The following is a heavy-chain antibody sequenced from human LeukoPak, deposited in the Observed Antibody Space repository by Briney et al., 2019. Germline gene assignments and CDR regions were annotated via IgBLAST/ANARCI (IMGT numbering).Heavy chain of an antibody. V-gene: IGHV4-39*07. J-gene: IGHJ4*02. CDR1: GGSISSSSYY. Sequence: SEAVSLTCTVSGGSISSSSYYWVGPRQPPGKALEWIGSIYYSGSTYYTPSLKSRVTISVDTSKNQFSLKLSSVTAADTAVYYCARGVYYDYVWGSYRPETYYFDYWGQGTLATVSS. D-gene: IGHD3-16*02. CDR3: ARGVYYDYVWGSYRPETYYFDY. CDR2: IYYSGST.